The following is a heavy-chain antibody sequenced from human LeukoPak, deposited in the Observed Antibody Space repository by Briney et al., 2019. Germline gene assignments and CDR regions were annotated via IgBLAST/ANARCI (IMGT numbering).Heavy chain of an antibody. Sequence: SGGSLRLSCAASGFTFSSYAMSWVRQAPGKGLEWVSGISGSGTSTFYADSVKGRFTISRDNSKNTLYLQMNSLRAGDTAVYYCAKESVKDSSGYYFDYWGQGTLVTVSS. CDR3: AKESVKDSSGYYFDY. CDR1: GFTFSSYA. CDR2: ISGSGTST. V-gene: IGHV3-23*01. J-gene: IGHJ4*02. D-gene: IGHD3-22*01.